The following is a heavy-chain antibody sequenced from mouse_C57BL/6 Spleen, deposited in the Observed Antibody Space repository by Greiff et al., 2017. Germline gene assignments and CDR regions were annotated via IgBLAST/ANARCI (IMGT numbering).Heavy chain of an antibody. J-gene: IGHJ3*01. CDR3: ASFYRRFAY. CDR2: IYPGDGDT. Sequence: QVQLQQSGPELVQPGASVKISCKASGYAFSSSWMNWVKQRPGKGLEWIGRIYPGDGDTNYNGKFKGKATLTADKSSSTAYMQLSSLASEDSAVYFCASFYRRFAYWGQGTLGTVSA. V-gene: IGHV1-82*01. CDR1: GYAFSSSW. D-gene: IGHD2-1*01.